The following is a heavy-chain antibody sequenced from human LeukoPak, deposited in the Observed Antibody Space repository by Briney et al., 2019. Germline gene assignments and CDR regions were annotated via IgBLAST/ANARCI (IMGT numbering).Heavy chain of an antibody. J-gene: IGHJ3*02. CDR1: GYTFTSYG. V-gene: IGHV1-18*01. CDR2: ISAYNGNT. Sequence: ASVKVSCKASGYTFTSYGISWVRQAPGQGLEWMGWISAYNGNTNYAQKLQGRVTMTTDTPTSTAYMELRSLRSDDTAVYYCARGADRTYYYDSSGLGAFDIWGQGTMVTVSS. CDR3: ARGADRTYYYDSSGLGAFDI. D-gene: IGHD3-22*01.